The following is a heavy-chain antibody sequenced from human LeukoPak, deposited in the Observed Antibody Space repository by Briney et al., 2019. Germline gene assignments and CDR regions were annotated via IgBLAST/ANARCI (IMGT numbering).Heavy chain of an antibody. D-gene: IGHD5-18*01. J-gene: IGHJ4*02. Sequence: SVKVSCKASGGTFSSYAISWVRQAPGQGLEWMGRIIPIFGIANYAQKFQGRVTITADKSTSTAYMELSSLRSEDTAVYYCASPGGYSYGRDRFDYWGQGTLVTVSS. CDR3: ASPGGYSYGRDRFDY. CDR1: GGTFSSYA. CDR2: IIPIFGIA. V-gene: IGHV1-69*04.